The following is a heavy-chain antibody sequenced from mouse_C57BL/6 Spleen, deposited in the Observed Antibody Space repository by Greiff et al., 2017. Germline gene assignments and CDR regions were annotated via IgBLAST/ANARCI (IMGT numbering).Heavy chain of an antibody. CDR2: ISSGSSTI. D-gene: IGHD4-1*01. CDR1: GFTFSDYG. V-gene: IGHV5-17*01. J-gene: IGHJ4*01. Sequence: EVKLQESGGGLAKPGGSLKLSCAASGFTFSDYGMHWVRQAPEKGLEWVAYISSGSSTIYYADTVKGRFTISRDNAKNTLFLQMTSLRSEDTAMYYCARKLGREYAMDYWGQGTSVTVSS. CDR3: ARKLGREYAMDY.